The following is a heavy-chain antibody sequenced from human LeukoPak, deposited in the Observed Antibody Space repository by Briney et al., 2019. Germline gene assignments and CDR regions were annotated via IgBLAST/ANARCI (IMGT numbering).Heavy chain of an antibody. Sequence: SETLSLTCTVSGGSISSYYWSWIRQPAGKGLEWIGRIYTSGSTNYNPPLKSRVTMSVDTSKNQFSLKLSSVTAADTAVYYCARDPGIAAADSYYFDYWGQGTLVTVSS. D-gene: IGHD6-13*01. CDR3: ARDPGIAAADSYYFDY. V-gene: IGHV4-4*07. CDR1: GGSISSYY. CDR2: IYTSGST. J-gene: IGHJ4*02.